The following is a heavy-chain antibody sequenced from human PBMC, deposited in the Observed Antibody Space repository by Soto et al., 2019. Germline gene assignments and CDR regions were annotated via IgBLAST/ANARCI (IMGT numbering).Heavy chain of an antibody. J-gene: IGHJ4*02. D-gene: IGHD3-10*01. CDR3: ATRRDGSGSLDQ. CDR2: SYHTGST. Sequence: QVQLQESGPGLVKPSGTLSLTCAVSGGSISSSNWWNWVRQPPGKGLEWIGESYHTGSTNYSPSLKSRGTISVEKSKNQFSLKLSSVTAADTAVYFCATRRDGSGSLDQWGQGTLVTVSS. V-gene: IGHV4-4*02. CDR1: GGSISSSNW.